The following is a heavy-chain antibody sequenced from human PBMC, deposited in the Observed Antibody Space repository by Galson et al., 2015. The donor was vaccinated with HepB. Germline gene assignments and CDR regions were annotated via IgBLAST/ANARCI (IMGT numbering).Heavy chain of an antibody. CDR2: VYYRGKT. D-gene: IGHD1-14*01. J-gene: IGHJ4*02. Sequence: SETLSLTCTVSGGSISDFYWGWIRQPPGKGLEWIGYVYYRGKTNYNPSLQSRVTISVATSMSQFSLKLSSVTAADTAVYYCARHETTTPYFDYWGLGTLVTVSS. V-gene: IGHV4-59*08. CDR3: ARHETTTPYFDY. CDR1: GGSISDFY.